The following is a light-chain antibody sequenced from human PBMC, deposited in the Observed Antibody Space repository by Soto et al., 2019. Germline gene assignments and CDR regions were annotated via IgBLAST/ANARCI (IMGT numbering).Light chain of an antibody. CDR2: GTS. CDR3: LLYYGGAHV. Sequence: QAVVTQEPSLTVSPGGTVTLTCASSTGAVTSDYSPNWFQQKPGQAPRPLIYGTSNKHSWTPARFSGSLLGGKAALTLSGVQPDDEAEYYCLLYYGGAHVFGTGTKVTVL. CDR1: TGAVTSDYS. V-gene: IGLV7-43*01. J-gene: IGLJ1*01.